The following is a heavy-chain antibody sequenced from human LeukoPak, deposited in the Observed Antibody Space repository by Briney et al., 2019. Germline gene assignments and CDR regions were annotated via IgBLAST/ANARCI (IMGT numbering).Heavy chain of an antibody. J-gene: IGHJ4*02. CDR2: IYYSGST. CDR1: GGSISSSSYY. V-gene: IGHV4-39*01. CDR3: ARLTILSACYFDY. D-gene: IGHD3-9*01. Sequence: SETLSLTCTVSGGSISSSSYYWGWIRQPPGKGLEWIGSIYYSGSTYYNPSLKSRVTISVDTSKNQFSLKLSSVTAADTAVYYCARLTILSACYFDYWGQGTLVTVSS.